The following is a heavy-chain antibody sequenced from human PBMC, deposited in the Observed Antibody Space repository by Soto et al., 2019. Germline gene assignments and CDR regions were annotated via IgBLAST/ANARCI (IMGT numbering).Heavy chain of an antibody. D-gene: IGHD6-13*01. Sequence: GESLKISCKGSGYSYTNYWISWVRQMPGKGLEWMGRIDPSDSYTSYSPSFQGHVTISADKSISTAFLQWSSLKASDTAMYYCARLSQLVHHPWGQGTPVTVYS. J-gene: IGHJ5*02. V-gene: IGHV5-10-1*01. CDR3: ARLSQLVHHP. CDR2: IDPSDSYT. CDR1: GYSYTNYW.